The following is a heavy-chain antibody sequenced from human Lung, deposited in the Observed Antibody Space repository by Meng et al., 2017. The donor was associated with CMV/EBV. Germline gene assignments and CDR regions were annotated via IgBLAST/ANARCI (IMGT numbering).Heavy chain of an antibody. Sequence: SGFSFSCSSINCVRQAPRKGLWLVSSISSSSYIYYAASVKGRFTISRDNAKNSLYLQMNSLRAEDTAVYYCARAAAAAGPHYNWFDPWGQGTLVTVSS. V-gene: IGHV3-21*01. D-gene: IGHD6-13*01. CDR1: GFSFSCSS. J-gene: IGHJ5*02. CDR2: ISSSSYI. CDR3: ARAAAAAGPHYNWFDP.